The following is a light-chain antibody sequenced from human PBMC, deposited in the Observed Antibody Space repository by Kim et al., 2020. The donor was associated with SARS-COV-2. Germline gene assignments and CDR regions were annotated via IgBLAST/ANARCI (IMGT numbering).Light chain of an antibody. CDR3: QQYNSYSPYT. CDR2: KAS. J-gene: IGKJ2*01. CDR1: QSISSW. Sequence: DIQMTQSPSTLSASVGDRVTITCRASQSISSWLAWYQQKPGKAPKLLIYKASSLESGVPSRFSGSGSGTEFTLTISSLQPDDFATYDCQQYNSYSPYTFGQGTKLEI. V-gene: IGKV1-5*03.